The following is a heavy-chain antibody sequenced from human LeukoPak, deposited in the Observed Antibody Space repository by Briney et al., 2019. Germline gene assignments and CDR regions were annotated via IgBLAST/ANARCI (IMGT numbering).Heavy chain of an antibody. J-gene: IGHJ3*02. CDR3: ARGMATTESFDI. Sequence: NPGGSLRLSCAASGFTFSDYYMSWIRQAPGKGLEWVSYISGRSIYTNYADSVKGRFTISRDNAKNSLYLQMNSLRAEDTAVYYCARGMATTESFDIWGQGTMVTVSS. CDR2: ISGRSIYT. V-gene: IGHV3-11*05. D-gene: IGHD1-7*01. CDR1: GFTFSDYY.